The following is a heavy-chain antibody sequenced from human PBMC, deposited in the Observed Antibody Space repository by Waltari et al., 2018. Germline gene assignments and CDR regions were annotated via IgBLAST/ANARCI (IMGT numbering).Heavy chain of an antibody. D-gene: IGHD2-15*01. J-gene: IGHJ4*02. Sequence: EVQLVESGGGLIQPGGSLRLSCAASGFTVSSNYMSWVRQAPGKGLEWVSVIYSGGSTYYADSVKGRFTISRDNSKNTLYLQMNSLRAEDTAVYYCARGPPGYCSGGSCSNRYFDYWGQGTLVTVSS. CDR1: GFTVSSNY. CDR3: ARGPPGYCSGGSCSNRYFDY. V-gene: IGHV3-53*01. CDR2: IYSGGST.